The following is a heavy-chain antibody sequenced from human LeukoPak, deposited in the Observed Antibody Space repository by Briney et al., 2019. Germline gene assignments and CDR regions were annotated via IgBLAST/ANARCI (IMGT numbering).Heavy chain of an antibody. J-gene: IGHJ4*02. CDR2: ISYDGSNK. CDR3: AKDNLTIAAAGTPFDY. D-gene: IGHD6-13*01. Sequence: GGSLRLSCAASGFTFSSYGMHWVRQAPGKGLEWVAVISYDGSNKYYADSVKGRFTISRDNSKDTLYLQMNSLRAEDTAVYYCAKDNLTIAAAGTPFDYWGQGTLVTVSS. V-gene: IGHV3-30*18. CDR1: GFTFSSYG.